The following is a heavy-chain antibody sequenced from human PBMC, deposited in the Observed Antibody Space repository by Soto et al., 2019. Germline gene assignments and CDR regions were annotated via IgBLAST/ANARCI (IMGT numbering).Heavy chain of an antibody. CDR1: GDSLTSYY. V-gene: IGHV4-59*01. CDR3: ARIILTSYYGLEP. D-gene: IGHD3-9*01. CDR2: SYYTGKT. Sequence: QVQLQEAGPGLVKPSETLSLTCSVCGDSLTSYYWAWVRQPPGKGLEWIGYSYYTGKTNYNPSLQSRVTISMDLSKKLFSLELTSLPAADTGVYFCARIILTSYYGLEPWGHGTLVIVSA. J-gene: IGHJ5*02.